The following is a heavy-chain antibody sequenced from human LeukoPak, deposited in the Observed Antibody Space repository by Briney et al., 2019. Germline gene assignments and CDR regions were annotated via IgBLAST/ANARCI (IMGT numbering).Heavy chain of an antibody. CDR3: ARAYYGDFV. CDR1: GFTFSNYW. V-gene: IGHV3-7*04. CDR2: IKPDGSEK. J-gene: IGHJ4*02. D-gene: IGHD4-17*01. Sequence: GGSLRLSCAASGFTFSNYWMSWVRQAPGKGLEWVALIKPDGSEKFFVPSVKGRFTISRDNAKNSLYLQMNSLRAEDTAVYCCARAYYGDFVWGQGTLVTVSS.